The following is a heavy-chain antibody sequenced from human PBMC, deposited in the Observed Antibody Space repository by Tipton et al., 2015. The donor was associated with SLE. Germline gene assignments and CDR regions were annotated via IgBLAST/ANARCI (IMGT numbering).Heavy chain of an antibody. J-gene: IGHJ3*02. Sequence: GSLRLSCAASGFTVSRNYMSWVRQAPGKGLEWVSIFYSGGSTYYADSVKGRFTISRDNSKNTLYLQMNSLRAEDTAVYYCTRADYIWGRRGAFDIWGQGTMVTVSS. CDR2: FYSGGST. CDR3: TRADYIWGRRGAFDI. V-gene: IGHV3-66*02. D-gene: IGHD3-16*01. CDR1: GFTVSRNY.